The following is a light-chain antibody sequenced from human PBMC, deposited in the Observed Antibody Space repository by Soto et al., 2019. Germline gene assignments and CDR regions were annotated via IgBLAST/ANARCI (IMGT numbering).Light chain of an antibody. J-gene: IGLJ3*02. CDR2: DND. V-gene: IGLV1-51*01. Sequence: QFVLTQPPSVSAAPGQTVTISCSGSTSNVGTKHVSWYQQFPGTVPKVLIYDNDKRRSGISDRFSGSRSGTSATLAITGLQTGDEADYYCASWDTSLSVAMFGGGTKLTVL. CDR1: TSNVGTKH. CDR3: ASWDTSLSVAM.